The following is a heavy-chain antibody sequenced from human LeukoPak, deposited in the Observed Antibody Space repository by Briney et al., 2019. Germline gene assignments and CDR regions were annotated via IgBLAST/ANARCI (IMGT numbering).Heavy chain of an antibody. Sequence: ASVKVSCKASGGTFSSYAISWVRQAPGQGLEWMGGIIPIFGTANYAQKFQGRVTITTDESTSTAYMELSSLRSEDTAVYDCARGVEEWLDNWFDPWGQGTLVTVSS. CDR1: GGTFSSYA. D-gene: IGHD3-3*01. J-gene: IGHJ5*02. CDR3: ARGVEEWLDNWFDP. V-gene: IGHV1-69*05. CDR2: IIPIFGTA.